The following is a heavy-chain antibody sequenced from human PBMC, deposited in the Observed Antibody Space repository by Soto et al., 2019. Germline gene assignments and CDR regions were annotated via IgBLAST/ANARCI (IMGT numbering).Heavy chain of an antibody. CDR1: GYTFTSYA. D-gene: IGHD2-15*01. Sequence: ASVKVSCKASGYTFTSYAISWVRQAPGQGLEWVGWMNPNSGNTGYAQKFQGRVTMTRNTSISTAYMELSSLSSEDTAVYYCATDLSYSSGGSCYSWGQGPLVTVSS. CDR2: MNPNSGNT. J-gene: IGHJ4*02. V-gene: IGHV1-8*02. CDR3: ATDLSYSSGGSCYS.